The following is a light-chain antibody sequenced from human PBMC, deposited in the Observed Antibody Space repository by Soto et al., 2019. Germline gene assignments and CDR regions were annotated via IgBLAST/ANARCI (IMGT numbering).Light chain of an antibody. CDR3: AAWDDSLNGCV. CDR1: SSNIGTYS. Sequence: QSVLTQPPSASGTPGQRVTISCPGSSSNIGTYSVSWYQQFPGTAPRLLIYSDNQRPSGVPDRFSASKSGASASLAISGLQSEDEADFYCAAWDDSLNGCVFGTGTKGTVL. CDR2: SDN. V-gene: IGLV1-44*01. J-gene: IGLJ1*01.